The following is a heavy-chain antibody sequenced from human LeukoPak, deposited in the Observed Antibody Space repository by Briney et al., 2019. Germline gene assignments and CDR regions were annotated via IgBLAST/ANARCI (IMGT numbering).Heavy chain of an antibody. CDR2: ISLSGSTI. D-gene: IGHD1-26*01. CDR3: ARDGRQWEQRPFDY. J-gene: IGHJ4*02. Sequence: GGSLRLSCIGSGFTFSNYEMNWVRQAPGKGLEWVSYISLSGSTIYYADSVRGRFTISRDNTKNSLYLQMNSLRAEDTAVYFCARDGRQWEQRPFDYWGQETLVTVSS. CDR1: GFTFSNYE. V-gene: IGHV3-48*03.